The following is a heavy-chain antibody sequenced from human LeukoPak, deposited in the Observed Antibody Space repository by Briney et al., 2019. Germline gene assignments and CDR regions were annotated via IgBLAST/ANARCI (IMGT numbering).Heavy chain of an antibody. CDR3: ARGLRDSGLKGDFDY. CDR2: IIPIFGTA. D-gene: IGHD1-26*01. V-gene: IGHV1-69*05. J-gene: IGHJ4*02. CDR1: GGTFSSYA. Sequence: SVKVSCKASGGTFSSYAISWVRQAPGQGLEWMGGIIPIFGTANYAQKFQGRVTMTRNTSISTAYMELSSLRSEDTAVYYCARGLRDSGLKGDFDYWGQGTLVTVSS.